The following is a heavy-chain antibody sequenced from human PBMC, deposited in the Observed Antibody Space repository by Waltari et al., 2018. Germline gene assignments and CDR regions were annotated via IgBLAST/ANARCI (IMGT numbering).Heavy chain of an antibody. V-gene: IGHV4-34*01. CDR3: ARGYCSSTSCYGWSPRNWFDP. J-gene: IGHJ5*02. Sequence: QVQLQQWGAGLLKPSETLSLTCAVYGGSFSGYYWSWIRQPPGKGLEWIGEINHSGSTNYNPSLKSRVTISVDTSKNQFSLKLSSVTAADTAVYYCARGYCSSTSCYGWSPRNWFDPWGQGTLVTVSS. CDR2: INHSGST. D-gene: IGHD2-2*01. CDR1: GGSFSGYY.